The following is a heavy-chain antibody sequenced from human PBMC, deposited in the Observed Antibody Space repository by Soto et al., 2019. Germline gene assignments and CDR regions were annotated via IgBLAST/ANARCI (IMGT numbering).Heavy chain of an antibody. Sequence: EVQLLESGGGLVHPGGSLRLSCAASGFTFSSYGMSWVRQAPGKGLECVSAISRRGGSTYYADSVKGRFTISRDKCKNTLYLQMNRLRAEDAAVYYCAKDSTHESACGGDCYPRYFAYWGQGTLVTASS. CDR2: ISRRGGST. CDR3: AKDSTHESACGGDCYPRYFAY. CDR1: GFTFSSYG. D-gene: IGHD2-21*02. V-gene: IGHV3-23*01. J-gene: IGHJ4*02.